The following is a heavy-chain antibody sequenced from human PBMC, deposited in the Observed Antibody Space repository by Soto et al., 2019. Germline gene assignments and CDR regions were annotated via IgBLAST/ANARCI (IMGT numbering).Heavy chain of an antibody. CDR1: GGSFSGYY. V-gene: IGHV4-34*01. CDR2: INHSGST. J-gene: IGHJ4*02. D-gene: IGHD6-19*01. Sequence: QVQLQQWGAGLLKPSETLSLTCAVYGGSFSGYYWSWIRQPPGKGLEWIGEINHSGSTNYNPSLKSRVTISVDTSKNQFSLKLRSVTAADTAVYYCAQQTGEGQWLAFDYWGQGTLVTVSS. CDR3: AQQTGEGQWLAFDY.